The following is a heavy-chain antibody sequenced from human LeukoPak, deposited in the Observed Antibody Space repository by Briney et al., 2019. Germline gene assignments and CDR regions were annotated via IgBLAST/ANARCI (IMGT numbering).Heavy chain of an antibody. D-gene: IGHD1-26*01. CDR3: ARSGRYSGSYSLDY. CDR2: ISAYNGNT. J-gene: IGHJ4*02. Sequence: ASVKVSCKASGGTFSSYAISWVRQAPGQGLEWMGWISAYNGNTNYAQKLQGRVTMTTDTSTSTAYMELRSLRSDDTAVYYCARSGRYSGSYSLDYWGQGTLVTVSS. V-gene: IGHV1-18*01. CDR1: GGTFSSYA.